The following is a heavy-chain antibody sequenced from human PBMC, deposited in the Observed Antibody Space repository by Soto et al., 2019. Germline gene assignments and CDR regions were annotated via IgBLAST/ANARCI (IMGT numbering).Heavy chain of an antibody. CDR1: GFTFSDYA. J-gene: IGHJ4*02. D-gene: IGHD6-19*01. CDR2: VSHDGRNT. Sequence: VQLVESGGGVVQPGRSLRLSCAASGFTFSDYAMHWVRQAPGKGLEWVAVVSHDGRNTHYADSVKGRFTISRDSSKNKVSLEMPSLRAEDTAVYYCAKGGRQWLVTYDFNYWGQGALVTVSS. CDR3: AKGGRQWLVTYDFNY. V-gene: IGHV3-30*18.